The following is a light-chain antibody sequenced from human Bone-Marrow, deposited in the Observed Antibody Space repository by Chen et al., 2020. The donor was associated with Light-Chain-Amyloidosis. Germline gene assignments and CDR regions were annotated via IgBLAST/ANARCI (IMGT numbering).Light chain of an antibody. CDR2: DAS. Sequence: EIVLTQSPATLSLSPGERATLSCRASQCVGSSLAWYQQKPGQAPRLLIYDASNRATGIPARFSGSGSGTDFTLTISSLETEDIAAYYCQQRSNWPPAITFGQGTRLEIK. J-gene: IGKJ5*01. CDR3: QQRSNWPPAIT. CDR1: QCVGSS. V-gene: IGKV3-11*01.